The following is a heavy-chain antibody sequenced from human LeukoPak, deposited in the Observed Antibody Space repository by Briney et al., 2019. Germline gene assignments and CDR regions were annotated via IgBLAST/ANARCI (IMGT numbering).Heavy chain of an antibody. CDR3: ARLLLGYDSSGYQNDN. D-gene: IGHD3-22*01. J-gene: IGHJ4*02. V-gene: IGHV3-66*01. CDR1: GFTVSRNY. CDR2: IYSGGST. Sequence: GGSLRLSCAASGFTVSRNYMSWVRQAPGKGLEWVSVIYSGGSTYYADSVKGRFTISRDNSKNTLYLQMNSLRAEDTAVYYCARLLLGYDSSGYQNDNWGQGTLVTVSS.